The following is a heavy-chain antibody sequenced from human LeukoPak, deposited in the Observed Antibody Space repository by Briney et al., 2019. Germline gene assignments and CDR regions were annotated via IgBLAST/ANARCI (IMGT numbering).Heavy chain of an antibody. Sequence: GGSLRLFCAASGFTFSSSAMHWVRQAPGKGLEYVSAISSNGGRAYYADSVKGRFTISRDNSKNTLYLQMGSLRAEDMAVYYCARAGTTVYDAFDIWGQGTMVTVSS. J-gene: IGHJ3*02. CDR3: ARAGTTVYDAFDI. CDR1: GFTFSSSA. CDR2: ISSNGGRA. D-gene: IGHD1-1*01. V-gene: IGHV3-64*02.